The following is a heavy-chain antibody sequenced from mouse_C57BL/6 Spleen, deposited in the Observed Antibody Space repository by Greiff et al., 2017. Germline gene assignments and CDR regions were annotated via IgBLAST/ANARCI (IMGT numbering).Heavy chain of an antibody. J-gene: IGHJ3*01. V-gene: IGHV2-6*01. D-gene: IGHD3-2*02. Sequence: VKLVESGPGLVAPSQSLSITCTVSGFSLTSYGVDWVRQSPGKGLEWLGVIWGVGSTNYNSALKSRLSISKDNSKSQVFLKMNSLQTDDTAMYYCASRAAQAPFAYWGQGTLVTVSA. CDR3: ASRAAQAPFAY. CDR2: IWGVGST. CDR1: GFSLTSYG.